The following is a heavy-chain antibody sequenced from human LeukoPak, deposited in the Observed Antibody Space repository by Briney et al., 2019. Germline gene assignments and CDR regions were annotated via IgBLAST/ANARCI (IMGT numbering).Heavy chain of an antibody. CDR2: ISHDGSNK. D-gene: IGHD5-18*01. V-gene: IGHV3-30-3*01. Sequence: GGSLRLSRAASGFTFSSYAMHWVRQAPGKGLEWVAVISHDGSNKYYADSVKGRFTISRDNSKNALYLQMSSLRAEDTAVYYCARAADTAMGDAFDIWGQGTMVTVSS. CDR3: ARAADTAMGDAFDI. J-gene: IGHJ3*02. CDR1: GFTFSSYA.